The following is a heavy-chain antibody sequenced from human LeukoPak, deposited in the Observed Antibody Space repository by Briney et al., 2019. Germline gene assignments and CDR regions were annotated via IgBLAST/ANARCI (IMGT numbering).Heavy chain of an antibody. CDR3: TRGMIRGVMDDY. CDR1: GFTFSSYA. J-gene: IGHJ4*02. V-gene: IGHV3-7*05. D-gene: IGHD3-10*01. Sequence: GGSLRLSCAASGFTFSSYAMSWVRQAPGKGLEWVANINQPGSDKYYVDSVKGRFTISRDNAKNSLYLQMNSLRAEDTAVYYCTRGMIRGVMDDYWGQGTLVTVSS. CDR2: INQPGSDK.